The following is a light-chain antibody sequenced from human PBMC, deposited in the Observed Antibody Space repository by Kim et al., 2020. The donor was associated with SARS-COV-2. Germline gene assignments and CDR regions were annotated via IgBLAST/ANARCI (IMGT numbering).Light chain of an antibody. J-gene: IGKJ4*01. V-gene: IGKV4-1*01. CDR1: QSVLYSINNLNY. CDR2: WAS. CDR3: QQYYSDYPT. Sequence: RATINCKSSQSVLYSINNLNYLAWYQQKPGQPPQLLIYWASTRQSGVPDRFSGSGSGTDFTLTISSLQAEDVAVYYCQQYYSDYPTFGGGTKLEIK.